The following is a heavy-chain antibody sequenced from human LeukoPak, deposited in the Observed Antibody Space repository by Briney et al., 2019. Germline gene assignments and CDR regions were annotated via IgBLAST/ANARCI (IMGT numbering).Heavy chain of an antibody. J-gene: IGHJ3*02. V-gene: IGHV4-38-2*02. CDR1: DYSISSSYY. Sequence: PSETLSLTCTVSDYSISSSYYWGWIRQPPGKGLEWFGIIYHRGSTYYNPSLKSRVTISVDTSKNQFSLKLSSVTAADTAVYYCARPTAYYYDSSGYSQGLDAFDIWGQGTMVTVSS. CDR2: IYHRGST. CDR3: ARPTAYYYDSSGYSQGLDAFDI. D-gene: IGHD3-22*01.